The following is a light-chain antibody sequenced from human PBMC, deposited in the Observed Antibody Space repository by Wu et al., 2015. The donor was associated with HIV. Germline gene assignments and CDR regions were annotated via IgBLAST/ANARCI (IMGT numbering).Light chain of an antibody. CDR1: QSVSSN. Sequence: EIVMTQSPATLSLSPGERATLSCRASQSVSSNLAWYQQKPGQVPRLLIHGASTRTTGIPARFSGSGSGTEFTLTISSVQSEDFAVYYCQQYNDWSGWTFGQGTKVEI. CDR2: GAS. V-gene: IGKV3-15*01. CDR3: QQYNDWSGWT. J-gene: IGKJ1*01.